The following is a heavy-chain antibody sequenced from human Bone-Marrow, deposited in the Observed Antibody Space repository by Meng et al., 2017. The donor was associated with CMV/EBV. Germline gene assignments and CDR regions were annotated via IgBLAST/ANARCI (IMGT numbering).Heavy chain of an antibody. CDR1: GGSISSSSYY. CDR2: IYYSGST. V-gene: IGHV4-39*07. Sequence: SETLSLTCTVSGGSISSSSYYWGWIRQPPGKGLEWIGSIYYSGSTYYNPSLKSRVTISVDTSKNQFSLKLSSVTAADTAVYYCARDESKWLRSLGYWVQGPLVPVPS. J-gene: IGHJ4*02. D-gene: IGHD5-12*01. CDR3: ARDESKWLRSLGY.